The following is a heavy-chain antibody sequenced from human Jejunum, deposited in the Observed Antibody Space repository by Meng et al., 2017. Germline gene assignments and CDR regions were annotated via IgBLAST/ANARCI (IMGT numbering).Heavy chain of an antibody. CDR3: ARGVGDIRFGFDY. Sequence: QVHRQESGPGLVKPSGTLSLTGEVSGDSISSTSWWDWLRQPPGKGLEWIGEIYHSGRSNFIPSLKSRVSISLDESKNQFSLTLNSVTAADTAVYYCARGVGDIRFGFDYWGQGILVTVSS. CDR2: IYHSGRS. V-gene: IGHV4-4*02. CDR1: GDSISSTSW. J-gene: IGHJ4*02. D-gene: IGHD3-16*01.